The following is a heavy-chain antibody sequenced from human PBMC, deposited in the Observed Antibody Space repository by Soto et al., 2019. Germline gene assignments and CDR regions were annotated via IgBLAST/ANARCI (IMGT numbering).Heavy chain of an antibody. CDR1: GFTFSDHF. CDR2: VSRSGSSI. D-gene: IGHD2-15*01. Sequence: QVQLVESGGGLVKPGGSLRLSCAASGFTFSDHFMSWIRQAPGQGLEWVSYVSRSGSSIYYADSVKGRFTISRDNAKNSLYLQMNNLRAEDTAVYYCARVPKGVVVAANDYWGQGSLVTVSS. V-gene: IGHV3-11*01. CDR3: ARVPKGVVVAANDY. J-gene: IGHJ4*02.